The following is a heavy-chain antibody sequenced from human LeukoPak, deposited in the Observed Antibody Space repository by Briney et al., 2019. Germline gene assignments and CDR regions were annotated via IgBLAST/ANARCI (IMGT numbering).Heavy chain of an antibody. Sequence: SETLSLTCTVSGGSISSYYWSWIRQPPGKGLEWIGYIYYSGSTNYNPSLKSRVTISVDTSKNQFSLRLSSVTAADTAVYYCARSPPTYCSGGSCYYYGMDVWGQGTTVTVSS. CDR2: IYYSGST. CDR3: ARSPPTYCSGGSCYYYGMDV. D-gene: IGHD2-15*01. V-gene: IGHV4-59*08. J-gene: IGHJ6*02. CDR1: GGSISSYY.